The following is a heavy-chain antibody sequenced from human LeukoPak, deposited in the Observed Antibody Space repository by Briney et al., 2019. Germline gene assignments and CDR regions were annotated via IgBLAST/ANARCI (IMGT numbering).Heavy chain of an antibody. CDR3: ARDGWPSYYYYMDV. Sequence: ASVKVSCKASGYTFTTYGITWVGQAPGQGLEWMGWISTYNGKTNYAQKFQGKVTMTTDTSANTAYMELRSLRSDDTAVYYCARDGWPSYYYYMDVWGKGTTVTVSS. D-gene: IGHD6-19*01. J-gene: IGHJ6*03. CDR2: ISTYNGKT. V-gene: IGHV1-18*01. CDR1: GYTFTTYG.